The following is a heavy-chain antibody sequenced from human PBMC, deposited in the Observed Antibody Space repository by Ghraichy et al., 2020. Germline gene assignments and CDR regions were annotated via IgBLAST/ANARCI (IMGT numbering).Heavy chain of an antibody. Sequence: GGSLRLSCAASGFTFNIYGFHWVRQAPGKGLEWVATIWYDGSNRYYVDSLRGRFTISRDNSQNMLYLQMDNLRAEDTALYYCARGRDVTTVTKHGLDVWGQETTVLVSS. CDR3: ARGRDVTTVTKHGLDV. D-gene: IGHD4-17*01. CDR2: IWYDGSNR. CDR1: GFTFNIYG. J-gene: IGHJ6*02. V-gene: IGHV3-33*01.